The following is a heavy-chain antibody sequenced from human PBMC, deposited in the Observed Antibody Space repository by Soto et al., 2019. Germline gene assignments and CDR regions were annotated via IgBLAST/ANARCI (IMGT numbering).Heavy chain of an antibody. D-gene: IGHD3-3*01. CDR3: ARDRGYDFWSGYRSNWFDP. CDR1: GGTFSSYA. J-gene: IGHJ5*02. CDR2: IIPIFGTA. V-gene: IGHV1-69*06. Sequence: SVKVSCKASGGTFSSYAISWVRQAPGQGLEWMGGIIPIFGTANYAQKFQGRVTITADKSTSTAYMELSSLRSEDTAVYYCARDRGYDFWSGYRSNWFDPWGQGTLVTVSS.